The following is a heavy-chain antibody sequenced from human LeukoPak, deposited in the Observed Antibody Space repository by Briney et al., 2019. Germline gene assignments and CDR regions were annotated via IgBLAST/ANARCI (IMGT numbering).Heavy chain of an antibody. D-gene: IGHD1-1*01. CDR3: ARHKNRQLERRDNFFDY. J-gene: IGHJ4*02. CDR2: IYYSGTT. Sequence: SETLSLTCTVSGGLISISTYYWGWIRQPPGKGLEWIGSIYYSGTTHYNPSLKSRVTIAVDTSKNQFSLKLISVTATDTAVYYCARHKNRQLERRDNFFDYWGLGTLVTVSS. CDR1: GGLISISTYY. V-gene: IGHV4-39*07.